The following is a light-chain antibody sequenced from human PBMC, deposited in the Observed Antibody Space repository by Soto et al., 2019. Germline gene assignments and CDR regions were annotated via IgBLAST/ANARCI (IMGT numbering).Light chain of an antibody. CDR3: QQRNIWPPVT. J-gene: IGKJ5*01. CDR2: HAS. Sequence: IVLMQSPGTLSFSPWERATLSFMASRSLSSDYLAWYQQKPGQAPRLLFYHASRRATGTPDRFSVSGSGTDFTLTISRLEPGDFAVYYCQQRNIWPPVTFGQGTRLEIK. CDR1: RSLSSDY. V-gene: IGKV3D-20*02.